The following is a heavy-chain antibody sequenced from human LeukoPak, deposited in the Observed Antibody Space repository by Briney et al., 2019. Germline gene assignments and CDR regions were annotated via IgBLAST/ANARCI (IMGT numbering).Heavy chain of an antibody. CDR1: GLTFSSYS. V-gene: IGHV3-48*01. CDR3: ARDSTYSSSPTIDY. CDR2: ISRSRSNI. J-gene: IGHJ4*02. D-gene: IGHD6-6*01. Sequence: GGSLRLSCAPYGLTFSSYSMNWVRQARGKGLEWVSYISRSRSNINYADCVKGRFTISRDNAKNSLYLQMNSLRAEDTAVYYCARDSTYSSSPTIDYWGQGTLVTVSS.